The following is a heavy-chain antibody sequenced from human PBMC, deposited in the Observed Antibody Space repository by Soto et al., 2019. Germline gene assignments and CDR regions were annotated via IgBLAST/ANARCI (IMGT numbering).Heavy chain of an antibody. CDR3: ARDFRQDQQLPGYYYYGMDV. Sequence: QVQLQESGPGLVKPSQTLSLTCTVSGDSNTGAAYYWSWIRQHPGKGLEWIGHIHYSGTTYYNPSLTSRVSFSVDTSKKQFSLGLTSVTAADTAVYYCARDFRQDQQLPGYYYYGMDVWGQGTTVTVSS. V-gene: IGHV4-31*03. J-gene: IGHJ6*02. CDR2: IHYSGTT. CDR1: GDSNTGAAYY. D-gene: IGHD6-13*01.